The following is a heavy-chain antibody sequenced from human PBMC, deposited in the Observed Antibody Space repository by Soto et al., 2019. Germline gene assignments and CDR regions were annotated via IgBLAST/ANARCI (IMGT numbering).Heavy chain of an antibody. D-gene: IGHD2-21*01. J-gene: IGHJ4*02. CDR2: VTHSGST. CDR1: GGSLRGSY. Sequence: QVHLQQWGAGLLKPSETLSLTCGVYGGSLRGSYWSWIRQPPGKALECLGKVTHSGSTTFNPSLTSRVSVSVDTSDNQFSLKLTSVTAADTAVYYCARGHIPVYGPVPDYFDSWGQGTLVTVSS. V-gene: IGHV4-34*02. CDR3: ARGHIPVYGPVPDYFDS.